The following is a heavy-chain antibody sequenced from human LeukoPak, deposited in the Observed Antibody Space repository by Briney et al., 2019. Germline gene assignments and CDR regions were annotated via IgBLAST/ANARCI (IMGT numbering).Heavy chain of an antibody. CDR3: ARHGGTNYYGSGSSDY. Sequence: GASVKVSCKASGYTFTSYYMHWVRQAPGQGLEWMGGIIPIFGTANYAQKFQGRVTITADKSTSTAYMELSSLRSEDTAVYYCARHGGTNYYGSGSSDYWGQGTLVTVSS. CDR2: IIPIFGTA. V-gene: IGHV1-69*06. D-gene: IGHD3-10*01. J-gene: IGHJ4*02. CDR1: GYTFTSYY.